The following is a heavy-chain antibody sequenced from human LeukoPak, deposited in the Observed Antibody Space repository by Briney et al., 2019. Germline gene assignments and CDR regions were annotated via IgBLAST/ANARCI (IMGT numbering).Heavy chain of an antibody. CDR1: GFTFDDYA. Sequence: GRSLRLSCAASGFTFDDYAMHWVRQAPGKGLEWVSGISWNSGSIGYADSVKGRFTISRDNAKNSLYLQMNSLRAEDTALYYCAKDQTVVVHVDGAFDIWGQGTMVTVSS. J-gene: IGHJ3*02. V-gene: IGHV3-9*01. CDR2: ISWNSGSI. CDR3: AKDQTVVVHVDGAFDI. D-gene: IGHD3-22*01.